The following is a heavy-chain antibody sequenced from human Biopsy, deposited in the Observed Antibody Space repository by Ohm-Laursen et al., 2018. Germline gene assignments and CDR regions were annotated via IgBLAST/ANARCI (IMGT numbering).Heavy chain of an antibody. J-gene: IGHJ4*02. CDR1: GVSISGGPYY. Sequence: GTLSLTCTVSGVSISGGPYYWGWIRQPPGKGLEWIGHIFYSGTTSYNPSHKTRITISGDTSMTQFSLRLSSVTAADTAVYYCARFQAGTIEVYWGQGTLVTVSS. CDR3: ARFQAGTIEVY. CDR2: IFYSGTT. D-gene: IGHD3-3*01. V-gene: IGHV4-39*01.